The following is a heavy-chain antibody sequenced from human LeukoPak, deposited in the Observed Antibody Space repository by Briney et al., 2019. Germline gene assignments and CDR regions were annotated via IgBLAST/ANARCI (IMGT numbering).Heavy chain of an antibody. Sequence: GGSLRLSCAASGFTFSSYGMHWVRQAPGKGLEWVAVISYDGSNKYYADSVKGRFTISRDNSKNTLYLQMNSLRAEDTAVYYCAHFGVDSTGKNWFDPWGQGTLVTVSS. CDR2: ISYDGSNK. D-gene: IGHD3-3*01. J-gene: IGHJ5*02. CDR3: AHFGVDSTGKNWFDP. V-gene: IGHV3-30*03. CDR1: GFTFSSYG.